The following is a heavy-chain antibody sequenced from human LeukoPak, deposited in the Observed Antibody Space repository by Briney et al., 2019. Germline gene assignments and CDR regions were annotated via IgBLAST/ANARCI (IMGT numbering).Heavy chain of an antibody. CDR2: INPNSGGT. CDR3: ARDLGESAYYYDSSGYYYGYYFDY. J-gene: IGHJ4*02. Sequence: ASVKVSCKASGYTFTGYYMHWVRQAPGQGLEWMGWINPNSGGTNYAQKLQGRVTMTTDTSTSTAYMELRSLRSDDTAVYYCARDLGESAYYYDSSGYYYGYYFDYWGQGTLVTVSS. V-gene: IGHV1-2*02. D-gene: IGHD3-22*01. CDR1: GYTFTGYY.